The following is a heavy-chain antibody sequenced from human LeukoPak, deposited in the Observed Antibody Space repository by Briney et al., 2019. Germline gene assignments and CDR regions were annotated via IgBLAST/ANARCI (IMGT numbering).Heavy chain of an antibody. D-gene: IGHD3-16*01. CDR1: XYXXTGYY. J-gene: IGHJ4*02. CDR2: INPNSGGT. Sequence: ASVKVSCKASXYXXTGYYMHWVRQAPGQGLEWMGWINPNSGGTNYAQKFQGRVTMTRDTSISTAYMELSRLRSDDTAVYYCARAAGYDYVFRFDYWGQGTLVTVSS. CDR3: ARAAGYDYVFRFDY. V-gene: IGHV1-2*02.